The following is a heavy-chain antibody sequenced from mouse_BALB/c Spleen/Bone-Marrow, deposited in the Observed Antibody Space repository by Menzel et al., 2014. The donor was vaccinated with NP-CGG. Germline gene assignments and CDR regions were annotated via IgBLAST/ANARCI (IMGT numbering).Heavy chain of an antibody. J-gene: IGHJ2*01. D-gene: IGHD2-14*01. V-gene: IGHV2-4-1*01. CDR1: GFSLTSYD. CDR2: IWSGGGT. Sequence: QVQLQQSGPGLVQPSQSLSITCTVSGFSLTSYDVHWVRQSPGKGLEWLGGIWSGGGTDYDAAFISRLNITKDSSKSQVFFKMNSLQADDTAIYFCARKDYRYDYFDYWGQGTTLTVSS. CDR3: ARKDYRYDYFDY.